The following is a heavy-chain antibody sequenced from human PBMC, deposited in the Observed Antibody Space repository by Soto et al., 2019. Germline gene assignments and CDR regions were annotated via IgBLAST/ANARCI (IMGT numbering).Heavy chain of an antibody. D-gene: IGHD3-10*01. Sequence: QVQLQESGPGLVKPSETLSLTCTVTGGSISTYSWSWIRQPPGKGLEWIGHIYYTGNTNYTPSLKTRVTISGDTSTNRFSLRPRSVSAPDTAAYYCASAQSCEFHNWFDPRGQGTLVTFAS. CDR1: GGSISTYS. CDR3: ASAQSCEFHNWFDP. CDR2: IYYTGNT. J-gene: IGHJ5*02. V-gene: IGHV4-59*13.